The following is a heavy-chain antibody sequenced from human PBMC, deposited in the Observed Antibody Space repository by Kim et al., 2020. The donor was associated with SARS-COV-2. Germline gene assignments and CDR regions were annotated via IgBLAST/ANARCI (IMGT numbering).Heavy chain of an antibody. CDR2: VKPDGGEK. J-gene: IGHJ4*02. D-gene: IGHD5-12*01. CDR3: ARVAMIGGYYFDS. CDR1: GFTFSNHW. V-gene: IGHV3-7*01. Sequence: GGSLRLSCTASGFTFSNHWMSWVRQAPGKGLEWVANVKPDGGEKYYVNPVKGRFTISRDNSRNSLYLQLDSLRLEDTAVYYCARVAMIGGYYFDSWGQGTLVTVSS.